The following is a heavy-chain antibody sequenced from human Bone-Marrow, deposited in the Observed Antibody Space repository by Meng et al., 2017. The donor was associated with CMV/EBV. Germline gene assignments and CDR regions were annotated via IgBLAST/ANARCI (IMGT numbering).Heavy chain of an antibody. V-gene: IGHV3-7*01. J-gene: IGHJ4*02. CDR2: IKQDGSEK. Sequence: GESLKISCAASGFTFSSYWMSWVRQAPGKGLEWVANIKQDGSEKYYVDSVKGRFTISRDNAKNSLYLQMNSLRAEDTAVYYCARKSVVVGLRYWGQGTLVTSPQ. CDR3: ARKSVVVGLRY. D-gene: IGHD3-22*01. CDR1: GFTFSSYW.